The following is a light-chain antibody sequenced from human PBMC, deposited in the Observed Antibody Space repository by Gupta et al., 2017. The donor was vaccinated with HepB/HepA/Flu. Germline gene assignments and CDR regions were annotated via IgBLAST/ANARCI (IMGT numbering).Light chain of an antibody. Sequence: EIVLTQSPATLSLSPGERATLSCRASQSVSSYLAWYQQKPGQAPRLLIYDASNSATGIPARFSGSGSGTDFTLTISSLESEDFAVYFCQQRCDWPITFGGGTKVEIK. CDR3: QQRCDWPIT. V-gene: IGKV3-11*01. J-gene: IGKJ4*01. CDR1: QSVSSY. CDR2: DAS.